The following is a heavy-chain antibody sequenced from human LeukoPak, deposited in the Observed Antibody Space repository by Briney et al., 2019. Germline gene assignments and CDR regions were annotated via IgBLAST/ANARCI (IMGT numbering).Heavy chain of an antibody. Sequence: GGSLRLSCAASGFTVSDSYMSWVRQAPGKGLEWVSVIYSDGDIYYADSVKGRFTISRDNSKNTLYLQMNSLRAEDTAMYYCARGLGYCTSTTCLLPFDYWGQGTLVTVSS. CDR3: ARGLGYCTSTTCLLPFDY. CDR2: IYSDGDI. CDR1: GFTVSDSY. D-gene: IGHD2-2*01. J-gene: IGHJ4*02. V-gene: IGHV3-53*01.